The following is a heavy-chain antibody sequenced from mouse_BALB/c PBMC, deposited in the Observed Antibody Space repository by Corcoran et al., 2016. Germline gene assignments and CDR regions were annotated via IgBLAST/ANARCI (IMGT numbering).Heavy chain of an antibody. D-gene: IGHD2-10*02. Sequence: EIQIQQSGAELGRPGTSVKLSYKTSGYTFTSYVVKWVKQRPGQGLEWIGYIYPGNGDTVYNEKFQGKATLTSDTSSSTAYMQLRSLTSEDSAIYFCARSRGVSSDAMDYWGQGTSVTVSS. CDR2: IYPGNGDT. J-gene: IGHJ4*01. CDR1: GYTFTSYV. CDR3: ARSRGVSSDAMDY. V-gene: IGHV1S134*01.